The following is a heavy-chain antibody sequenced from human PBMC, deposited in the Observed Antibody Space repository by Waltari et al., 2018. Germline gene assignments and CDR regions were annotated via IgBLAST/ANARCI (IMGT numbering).Heavy chain of an antibody. D-gene: IGHD6-13*01. V-gene: IGHV3-30*04. CDR3: ARDPGGLKQLAHYFDY. CDR2: ISYDGSNK. CDR1: GFTFSSYA. Sequence: QVQLVESGGGVVQPGRSLRLSCAASGFTFSSYAMHWVRPAPGKGLEWVAVISYDGSNKYYADSVKGRFTISRDNSKNTLYLQMNSLRAEDTAVYYCARDPGGLKQLAHYFDYWGQGTLVTVSS. J-gene: IGHJ4*02.